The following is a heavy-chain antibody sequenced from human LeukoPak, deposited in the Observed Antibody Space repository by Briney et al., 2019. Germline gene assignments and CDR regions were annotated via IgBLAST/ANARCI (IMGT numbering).Heavy chain of an antibody. J-gene: IGHJ4*02. Sequence: GGSLRLSCAASGFTFSSYSMNWVRQAPGKGLEWVSSISSSSSYIYYADSVKGRFTISRDNSKNSLYLQMNSLRTEDTALYYCAKVTYDFWSGYYFDYWGQGTLVTVSS. CDR2: ISSSSSYI. CDR1: GFTFSSYS. V-gene: IGHV3-21*04. D-gene: IGHD3-3*01. CDR3: AKVTYDFWSGYYFDY.